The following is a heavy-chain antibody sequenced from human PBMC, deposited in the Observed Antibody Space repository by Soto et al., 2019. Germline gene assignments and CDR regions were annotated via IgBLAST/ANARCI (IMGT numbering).Heavy chain of an antibody. Sequence: GASVKVSCKASGYTFTSYAMHWVRQAPGQRLEWMGWINAGNGNTKYSQKFQGRVTITRDTSASTAYMELSSLRSEDTAVYYCARGYCSGGSCYYGMHWFDPWGQGTLVTVPS. CDR1: GYTFTSYA. V-gene: IGHV1-3*01. CDR2: INAGNGNT. D-gene: IGHD2-15*01. CDR3: ARGYCSGGSCYYGMHWFDP. J-gene: IGHJ5*02.